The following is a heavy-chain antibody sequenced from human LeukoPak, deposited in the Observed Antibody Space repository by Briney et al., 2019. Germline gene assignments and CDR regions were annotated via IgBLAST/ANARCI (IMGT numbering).Heavy chain of an antibody. CDR3: ATGPGGAFVI. D-gene: IGHD3-16*01. J-gene: IGHJ3*02. CDR1: AFTFSSCA. Sequence: GGSLRPSCPATAFTFSSCAMHWVRQAPGKGLEYVSAMSSNGGSTYYANSVKGRFTISRDNSKNTLYLQGGSLRAEDMAVYYCATGPGGAFVIWGQGTMVTVSS. CDR2: MSSNGGST. V-gene: IGHV3-64*01.